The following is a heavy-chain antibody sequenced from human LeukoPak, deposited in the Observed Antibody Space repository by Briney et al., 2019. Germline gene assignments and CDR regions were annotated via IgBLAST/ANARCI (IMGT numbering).Heavy chain of an antibody. CDR1: GGSISSSY. D-gene: IGHD1-26*01. CDR3: ARDRVRGSYSYFDY. Sequence: TSETLSLTCAVSGGSISSSYWSWVRQPAGKGLEWIGRIYHTGNSNYNPALRSRVTISVDTSKNQFSLKLSSVTAADTAVYYCARDRVRGSYSYFDYWGQGTLVTVSS. CDR2: IYHTGNS. V-gene: IGHV4-4*07. J-gene: IGHJ4*02.